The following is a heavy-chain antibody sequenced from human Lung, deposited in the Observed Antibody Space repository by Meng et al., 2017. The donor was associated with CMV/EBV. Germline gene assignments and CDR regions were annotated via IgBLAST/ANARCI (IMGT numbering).Heavy chain of an antibody. D-gene: IGHD3-10*01. Sequence: SXTXSLXCTVSGGFISNYYWSWIRQPPGKRLEWIGYIYDSGTNYNPSLKSRVTISIDTSKNQLSLNLISVTAPDTAVYYCVREDVGWVYGSGLAYWGQGTLITVSS. J-gene: IGHJ4*02. V-gene: IGHV4-59*01. CDR3: VREDVGWVYGSGLAY. CDR1: GGFISNYY. CDR2: IYDSGT.